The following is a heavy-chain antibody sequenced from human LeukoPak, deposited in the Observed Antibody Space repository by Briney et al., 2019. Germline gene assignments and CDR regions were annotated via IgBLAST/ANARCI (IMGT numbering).Heavy chain of an antibody. D-gene: IGHD3-10*01. Sequence: GGSLRLSCAASGFTVISNYMGWVRQAPGKGLDWVSVIFNGGSTYYSDSVKGGFTISTDNSKNMLSLQMNSLRAEDTAVYYCARGLFVSGSYYNFFDYWAQGTLVTVSS. V-gene: IGHV3-66*01. CDR2: IFNGGST. CDR1: GFTVISNY. J-gene: IGHJ4*02. CDR3: ARGLFVSGSYYNFFDY.